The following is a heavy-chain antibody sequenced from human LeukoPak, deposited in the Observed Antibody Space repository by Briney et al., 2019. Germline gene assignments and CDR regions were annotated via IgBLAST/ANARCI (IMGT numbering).Heavy chain of an antibody. V-gene: IGHV3-7*01. CDR1: GFIFSSYS. CDR2: IKQDGSEK. J-gene: IGHJ6*02. CDR3: ARGGRTTWHGMDV. Sequence: PGGSLRLSFAASGFIFSSYSMSWVRQAPGKGLEWVANIKQDGSEKNYVDSVKGRFTISRDSARNSLYLQMNSLRAEDTAVYYCARGGRTTWHGMDVWGQGTTVTVSS. D-gene: IGHD4-17*01.